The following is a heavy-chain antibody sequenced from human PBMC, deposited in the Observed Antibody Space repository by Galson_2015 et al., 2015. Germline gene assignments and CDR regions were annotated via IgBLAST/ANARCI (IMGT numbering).Heavy chain of an antibody. Sequence: SLRLSCAASGFTFSSYGMHWVRQAPGKGLEWVAIIWYAGSNKYYADSVKGRFTISRDNSKNTLYLQMNSLTAEDAAVYYCARQPDKRFNYYYLDVWGKGTTVTVSS. CDR3: ARQPDKRFNYYYLDV. J-gene: IGHJ6*03. D-gene: IGHD3-10*01. CDR1: GFTFSSYG. CDR2: IWYAGSNK. V-gene: IGHV3-33*01.